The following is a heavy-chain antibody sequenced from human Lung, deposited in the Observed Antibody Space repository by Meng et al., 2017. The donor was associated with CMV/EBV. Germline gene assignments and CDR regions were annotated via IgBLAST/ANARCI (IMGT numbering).Heavy chain of an antibody. Sequence: SXTLSLXCTVSGDSISSDASYWSWIRQHPGKGLEWIGYIYHSGSTYYNPSLRSRSVISMDTSKNQFSLKLVSVPAADTAVYYCAKVHKERITPGRLTTTLPSASFDSWGQGXLVTVSS. CDR3: AKVHKERITPGRLTTTLPSASFDS. CDR1: GDSISSDASY. V-gene: IGHV4-31*03. J-gene: IGHJ4*02. D-gene: IGHD1-1*01. CDR2: IYHSGST.